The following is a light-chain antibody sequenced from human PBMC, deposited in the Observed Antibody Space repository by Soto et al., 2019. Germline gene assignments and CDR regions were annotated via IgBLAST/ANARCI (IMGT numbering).Light chain of an antibody. CDR1: QSVSSSY. J-gene: IGKJ1*01. CDR3: QQDGSSRT. V-gene: IGKV3-20*01. CDR2: GAS. Sequence: EIVLTQSPGTLSLSPGERATLSCRASQSVSSSYLAWYQQKPGQAPRLLIYGASSRATGIPDRFSGSGSGEDLTLTISRLEPEYFAVYYCQQDGSSRTFGQGTKVEIK.